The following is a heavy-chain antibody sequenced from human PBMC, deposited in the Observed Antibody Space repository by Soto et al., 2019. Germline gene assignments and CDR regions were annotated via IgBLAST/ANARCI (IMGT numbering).Heavy chain of an antibody. D-gene: IGHD3-3*01. V-gene: IGHV4-59*01. CDR1: GGSISSYY. Sequence: SETLSLTCTVSGGSISSYYWSWIRQPPGKGLEWIGYIYYSGSTNYNPSLKSRVTISVDTSKNQFSLKLSSVTAADTAVYYCARDRGGSARFWSGYHLFDYWGQGTLVTVSS. J-gene: IGHJ4*02. CDR2: IYYSGST. CDR3: ARDRGGSARFWSGYHLFDY.